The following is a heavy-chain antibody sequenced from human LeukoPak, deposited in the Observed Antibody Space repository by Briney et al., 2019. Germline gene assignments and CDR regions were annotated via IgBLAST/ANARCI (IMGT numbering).Heavy chain of an antibody. CDR2: IYYSGST. CDR3: ARDLRYSSGWAGLDY. Sequence: PSETLSLTCTVSGGSISSYYWSWIRQPPGKGLEWIGYIYYSGSTNYNPSLKSRVTISVDTSKNQFSLKLSSVTAADTAVYYCARDLRYSSGWAGLDYWGQGTLVTVSS. V-gene: IGHV4-59*01. D-gene: IGHD6-19*01. J-gene: IGHJ4*02. CDR1: GGSISSYY.